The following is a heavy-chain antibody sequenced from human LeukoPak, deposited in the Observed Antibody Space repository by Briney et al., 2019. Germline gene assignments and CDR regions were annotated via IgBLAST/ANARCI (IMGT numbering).Heavy chain of an antibody. CDR1: GGSISSYY. D-gene: IGHD1-26*01. CDR2: IYYSGST. J-gene: IGHJ6*03. Sequence: SETLSLTCTVSGGSISSYYWSWIRQPPGKGLEWIGYIYYSGSTNYNPSLKSRVTISVDTSKNHFSLKLSSVTAADTAVYYCARSRELLQGYYYYYMDVWGKGTTVTVSS. V-gene: IGHV4-59*01. CDR3: ARSRELLQGYYYYYMDV.